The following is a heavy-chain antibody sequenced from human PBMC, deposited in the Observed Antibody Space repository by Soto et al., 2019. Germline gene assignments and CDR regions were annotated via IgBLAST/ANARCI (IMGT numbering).Heavy chain of an antibody. CDR2: ISYDGSNK. CDR1: GFTFGSYA. V-gene: IGHV3-30-3*01. D-gene: IGHD1-1*01. CDR3: ARDRPTNYFDY. Sequence: QVQLVESGGGVVQPGRSLRLSCEASGFTFGSYARHWARQAPGKGLEWVAVISYDGSNKYYADSVRGRFTISRDNSKNTLYLQMNSLRAEDTAVYYCARDRPTNYFDYWGQGTLVTVSS. J-gene: IGHJ4*02.